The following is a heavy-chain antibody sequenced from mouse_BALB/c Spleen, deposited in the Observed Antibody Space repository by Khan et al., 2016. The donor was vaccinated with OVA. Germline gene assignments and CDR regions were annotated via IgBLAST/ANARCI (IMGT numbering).Heavy chain of an antibody. D-gene: IGHD1-1*01. J-gene: IGHJ3*01. V-gene: IGHV3-6*02. Sequence: EVKLEESGPGRVKPSQSLSLTCSVTGYSITSDYYWNWIRQFPGNKLEWMGYISYDGSNNYNPSLKNRITITSDTEKKQFFLKLNSVTTEDTATYYCARDEYGSSYPALFAYWGQGTLVTVSA. CDR1: GYSITSDYY. CDR2: ISYDGSN. CDR3: ARDEYGSSYPALFAY.